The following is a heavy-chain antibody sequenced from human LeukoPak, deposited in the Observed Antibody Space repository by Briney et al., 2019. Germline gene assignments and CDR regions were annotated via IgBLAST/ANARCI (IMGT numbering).Heavy chain of an antibody. D-gene: IGHD3-10*01. V-gene: IGHV5-51*01. J-gene: IGHJ4*02. Sequence: GESLKISCKGSGDNFASYRIGWVRQMPGKGLEWMGFIYPGDSETKNSPSFQGQVTMSADKSISTAYLQWSSLKASDTAIYYCARLGLGSGSSCDYWGQGTLVIVSS. CDR1: GDNFASYR. CDR2: IYPGDSET. CDR3: ARLGLGSGSSCDY.